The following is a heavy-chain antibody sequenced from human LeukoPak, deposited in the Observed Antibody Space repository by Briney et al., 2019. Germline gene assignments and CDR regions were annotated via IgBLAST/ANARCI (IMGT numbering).Heavy chain of an antibody. D-gene: IGHD6-19*01. CDR1: GYSISSGYY. CDR2: IHHSGST. V-gene: IGHV4-38-2*02. Sequence: SETLSLTCTVSGYSISSGYYWGWIRQPPGKGLEWIGSIHHSGSTNYNPSLKSRVTISVDTSKNQFSLRLSSVTAADTAVYYCATYSSGWSFDYWGQGTLVTVSS. CDR3: ATYSSGWSFDY. J-gene: IGHJ4*02.